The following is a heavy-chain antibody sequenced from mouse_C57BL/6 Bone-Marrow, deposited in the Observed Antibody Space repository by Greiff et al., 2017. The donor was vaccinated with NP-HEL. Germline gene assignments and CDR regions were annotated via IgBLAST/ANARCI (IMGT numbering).Heavy chain of an antibody. CDR2: IDPSDSYT. CDR3: ARSPLYDGYYVPWFAY. D-gene: IGHD2-3*01. CDR1: GYTFTSYW. Sequence: QVQLQQSGAELVMPGASVKLSCKASGYTFTSYWMHWVKQRPGQGLEWIGEIDPSDSYTNYNQKFKGKSTLTVDKSSSTAYMQLSSLTSEDSAVYYCARSPLYDGYYVPWFAYWGQGTLVTVSA. V-gene: IGHV1-69*01. J-gene: IGHJ3*01.